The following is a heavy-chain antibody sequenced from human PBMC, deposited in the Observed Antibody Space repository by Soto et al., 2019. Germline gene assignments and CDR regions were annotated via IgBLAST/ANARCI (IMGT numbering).Heavy chain of an antibody. V-gene: IGHV3-21*04. CDR3: ARAHRRLGNYYGSGSYLH. CDR1: GFTFSSYS. J-gene: IGHJ4*02. CDR2: ISSSSSYI. D-gene: IGHD3-10*01. Sequence: GGSLRLSCAASGFTFSSYSMNWVRQAPGKGLEWVSSISSSSSYIYYADSVKGRFTISRDNAKNSLYLQMNSLRAEGTAVYYCARAHRRLGNYYGSGSYLHWGQGTMVTVSS.